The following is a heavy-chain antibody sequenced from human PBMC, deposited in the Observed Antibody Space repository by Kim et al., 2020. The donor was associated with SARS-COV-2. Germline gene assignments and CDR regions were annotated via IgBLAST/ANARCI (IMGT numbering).Heavy chain of an antibody. CDR1: GFTFSSYG. Sequence: GGSLRLSCAASGFTFSSYGMHWVRQAPGKGLEWVAVISYDGSNKYYADSVKGRFTISRDNSKNTLYLQMNSLRAEDTAVYYCAKDRYDILTGHDFDYWG. D-gene: IGHD3-9*01. CDR3: AKDRYDILTGHDFDY. J-gene: IGHJ4*01. V-gene: IGHV3-30*18. CDR2: ISYDGSNK.